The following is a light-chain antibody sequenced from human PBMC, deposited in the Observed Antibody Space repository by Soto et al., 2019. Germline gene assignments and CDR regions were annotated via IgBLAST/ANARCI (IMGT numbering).Light chain of an antibody. Sequence: EIVLTQSPDTLSLSPGERATLSCRASQSVSNNFLAWYQQRPGQAPRLLIYGASSMPGGIPDKFGGSGSGTDFTLTINRLEPEDFAVYYCQQYGRSPYTFAQGTKVEI. CDR1: QSVSNNF. CDR3: QQYGRSPYT. J-gene: IGKJ2*01. V-gene: IGKV3-20*01. CDR2: GAS.